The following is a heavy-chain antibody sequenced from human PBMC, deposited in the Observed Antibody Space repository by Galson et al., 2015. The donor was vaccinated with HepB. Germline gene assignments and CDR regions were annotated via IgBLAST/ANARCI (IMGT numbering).Heavy chain of an antibody. CDR1: GYTFTRYY. V-gene: IGHV1-46*01. J-gene: IGHJ5*02. D-gene: IGHD3-10*01. CDR3: ARERGLAISGSVANWFDP. Sequence: SVKVSCKASGYTFTRYYMHWVRQAPGQGLEWMGIINPSGGGTTYAQKFQGRVTMTRDTSTSIVYMELSSLTSEDTAVYYCARERGLAISGSVANWFDPWCQGTLVTVSS. CDR2: INPSGGGT.